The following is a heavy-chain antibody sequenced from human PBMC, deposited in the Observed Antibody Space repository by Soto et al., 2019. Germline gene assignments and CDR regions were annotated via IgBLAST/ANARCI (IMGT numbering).Heavy chain of an antibody. CDR2: FDPEDGET. CDR1: GYTLTELS. Sequence: GASVKVSCKVSGYTLTELSMHWVRQAPGKGLEWMGGFDPEDGETIYAQKFQGRVTMTEDTSTDTAYMELSSLRSEDTAVYYCATRVVVPGWWRYYFDYWGQGTLVPVSS. D-gene: IGHD2-2*01. V-gene: IGHV1-24*01. J-gene: IGHJ4*02. CDR3: ATRVVVPGWWRYYFDY.